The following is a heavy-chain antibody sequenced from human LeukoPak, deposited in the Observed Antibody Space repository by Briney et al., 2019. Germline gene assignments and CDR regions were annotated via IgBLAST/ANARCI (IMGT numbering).Heavy chain of an antibody. V-gene: IGHV4-4*07. J-gene: IGHJ5*02. D-gene: IGHD6-19*01. CDR1: GGSISSYY. Sequence: SETLSLTCTVSGGSISSYYWSWIRQPAGKGLEWIGRIYTSGSTNYNPSLKSRVTMSVDTSKNQFSLKLTSVTAADTAVYYCARAGIGIEVAGTIHNWFDPWGQGTQVTVSS. CDR2: IYTSGST. CDR3: ARAGIGIEVAGTIHNWFDP.